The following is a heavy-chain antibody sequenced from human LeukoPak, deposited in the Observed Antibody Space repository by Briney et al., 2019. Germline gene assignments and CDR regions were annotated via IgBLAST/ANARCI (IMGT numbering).Heavy chain of an antibody. CDR3: AKVPQIDY. CDR1: GFTFSSYA. Sequence: GGSLRLSCAASGFTFSSYAMTWVRQAPGKGLEWVSGISGSGGVTSYADSVKGRFTISRDNSKNTLYLQMTSLRVEDTALYYCAKVPQIDYWGQGTLVTVSS. J-gene: IGHJ4*02. CDR2: ISGSGGVT. V-gene: IGHV3-23*01.